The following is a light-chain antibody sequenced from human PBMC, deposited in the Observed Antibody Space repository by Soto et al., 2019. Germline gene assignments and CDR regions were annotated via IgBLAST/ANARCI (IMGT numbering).Light chain of an antibody. CDR2: DNN. J-gene: IGLJ2*01. CDR1: SSNIGNNY. Sequence: QSVLTQPPSVSAAPGQKVTISCSGSSSNIGNNYVSWYQQLPGTAPKLLIYDNNKRPSVIPDRFSGSKSGTSGTLDITGLQTGDEAEYYCSTWDGSLPAEVFGGGTKLTVL. CDR3: STWDGSLPAEV. V-gene: IGLV1-51*01.